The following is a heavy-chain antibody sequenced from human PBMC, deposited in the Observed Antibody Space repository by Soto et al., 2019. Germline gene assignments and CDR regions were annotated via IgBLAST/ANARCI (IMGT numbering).Heavy chain of an antibody. CDR1: EGTFNSYA. CDR3: ESGASRWYPYFFDS. D-gene: IGHD6-13*01. Sequence: QAQVVQSGAEVRKPGSSVKLSCKASEGTFNSYAIAWVRQAPGQGLEWMGGIIPYYNTLNYAQKFQDRVKINADDSTNTVYMELSSLRSDDTAVYFCESGASRWYPYFFDSWAQGTLVTVSS. CDR2: IIPYYNTL. J-gene: IGHJ4*02. V-gene: IGHV1-69*01.